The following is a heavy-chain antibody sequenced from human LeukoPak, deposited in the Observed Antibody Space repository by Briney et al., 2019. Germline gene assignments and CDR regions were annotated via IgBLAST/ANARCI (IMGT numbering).Heavy chain of an antibody. Sequence: SQTLSLTCTVFGGPISSGDYYWSWIRQPPGKGLEWIGYIYYSGSTYYNPSLKSRVTISVDTSKNQFSLKLSSVTAADTAVYYCARSYDFWSGTLGYWGQGTLVTVSS. J-gene: IGHJ4*02. CDR2: IYYSGST. CDR3: ARSYDFWSGTLGY. D-gene: IGHD3-3*01. V-gene: IGHV4-30-4*08. CDR1: GGPISSGDYY.